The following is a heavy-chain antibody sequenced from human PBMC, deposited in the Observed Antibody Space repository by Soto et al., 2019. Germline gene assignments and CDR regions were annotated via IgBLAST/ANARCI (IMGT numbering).Heavy chain of an antibody. CDR2: ISGSGGST. CDR3: AKDCGFPFGVVGPFDY. CDR1: GFTFSSYA. Sequence: GGSLRLSCAASGFTFSSYAMSWVRQAPGKGLEWVSAISGSGGSTYYADSVKGRFTISRDNSKNTLYLQMNSLRAEDTAVYYCAKDCGFPFGVVGPFDYWGQGTLVTVSS. V-gene: IGHV3-23*01. J-gene: IGHJ4*02. D-gene: IGHD3-3*01.